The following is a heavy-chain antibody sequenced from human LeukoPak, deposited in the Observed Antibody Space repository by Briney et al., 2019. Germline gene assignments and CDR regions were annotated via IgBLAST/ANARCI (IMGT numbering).Heavy chain of an antibody. Sequence: GGSLRLSCAASGFIVSHNYMTWVRQAPGKGLEWISVIYIDGTTYYADSVKGRFTISRDTSKNTQYLQMNSLRAEDTAVFYCARGGEYCSSSSCRTRYYYYYMDVWGKGTTVTVSS. J-gene: IGHJ6*03. CDR1: GFIVSHNY. D-gene: IGHD2-2*01. CDR3: ARGGEYCSSSSCRTRYYYYYMDV. CDR2: IYIDGTT. V-gene: IGHV3-53*05.